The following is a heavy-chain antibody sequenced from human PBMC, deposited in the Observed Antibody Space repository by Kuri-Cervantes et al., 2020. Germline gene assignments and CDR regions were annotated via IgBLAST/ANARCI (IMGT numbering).Heavy chain of an antibody. Sequence: GGSLRLSCAASGFTFSNHGMHWVRQAPGKGLEWVAVISFDGSDKSYADSVKGRFTISRDNSKNTLYLQMNSLRAEDTAVYYCAKEDSSGWYSGFGYFDYWGQGTLVTVSS. V-gene: IGHV3-30*18. CDR3: AKEDSSGWYSGFGYFDY. D-gene: IGHD6-19*01. CDR1: GFTFSNHG. J-gene: IGHJ4*02. CDR2: ISFDGSDK.